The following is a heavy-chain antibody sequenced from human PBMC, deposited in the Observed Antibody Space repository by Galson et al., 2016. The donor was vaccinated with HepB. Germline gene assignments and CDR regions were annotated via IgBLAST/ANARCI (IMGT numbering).Heavy chain of an antibody. CDR3: ARVSDGYNTAPVDY. Sequence: SLSLSSAASGFTVSSNYMTWVRQAPGKGLEWVSVIYSGCSTYYADSVKGRFTISRDNSKNTLYLQMNSLRAEDTAVYYCARVSDGYNTAPVDYWGQGTLVTVSS. D-gene: IGHD5-24*01. CDR1: GFTVSSNY. CDR2: IYSGCST. V-gene: IGHV3-66*01. J-gene: IGHJ4*02.